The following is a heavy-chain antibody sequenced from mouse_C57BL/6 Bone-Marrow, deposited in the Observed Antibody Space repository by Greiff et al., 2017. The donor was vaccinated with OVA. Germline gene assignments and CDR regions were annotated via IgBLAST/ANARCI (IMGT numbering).Heavy chain of an antibody. CDR2: IDPSDSYT. D-gene: IGHD1-1*01. CDR3: ARGGYYYAY. Sequence: LQQPGAELVMPGASVKLSCKASGYTFTSYWMHWVKQRPGQGLEWIGEIDPSDSYTNYNQKFKGKSTLTVDKSSSTAYMQLSSLTSEDSAVYYCARGGYYYAYWGQGTTLTVSS. V-gene: IGHV1-69*01. J-gene: IGHJ2*01. CDR1: GYTFTSYW.